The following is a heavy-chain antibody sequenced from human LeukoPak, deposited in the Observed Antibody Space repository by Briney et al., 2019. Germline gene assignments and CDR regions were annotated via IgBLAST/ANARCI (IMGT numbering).Heavy chain of an antibody. J-gene: IGHJ6*04. CDR3: AELGITMIGGV. CDR2: ISSSGSTI. Sequence: GGSLRLSCAASGFTFSSYEMNWVRQAPGKGLEWVSYISSSGSTIYYADSVKGRFTISRDNAKNSLYLQMNGLRAEDTAVYYCAELGITMIGGVWGRGTTVTISS. V-gene: IGHV3-48*03. D-gene: IGHD3-10*02. CDR1: GFTFSSYE.